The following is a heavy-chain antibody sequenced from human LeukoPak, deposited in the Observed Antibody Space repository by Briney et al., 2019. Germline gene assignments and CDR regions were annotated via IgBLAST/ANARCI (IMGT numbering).Heavy chain of an antibody. J-gene: IGHJ3*02. CDR1: GFIFNNYG. CDR3: AKTIVLMIYTTPAALDI. Sequence: PGGSLRLSCAASGFIFNNYGMHWVRQAPGKGLEWVAFVRYDGSYKYYADSVKGRFTISRDNSKNTLYLQMNSLRPEDTAVYYCAKTIVLMIYTTPAALDIWGQGTTVTVSS. CDR2: VRYDGSYK. D-gene: IGHD2-8*01. V-gene: IGHV3-30*02.